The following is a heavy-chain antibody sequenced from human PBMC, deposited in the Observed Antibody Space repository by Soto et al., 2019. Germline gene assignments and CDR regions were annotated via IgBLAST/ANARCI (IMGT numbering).Heavy chain of an antibody. D-gene: IGHD5-12*01. CDR1: GGSISRGGYY. CDR3: ARKDSGYADDMDV. J-gene: IGHJ6*03. CDR2: IYYSGGT. V-gene: IGHV4-31*03. Sequence: QVQLQESGPGLVKPSQTLSLTCTVSGGSISRGGYYWSWIRQHPGKGLEWIGYIYYSGGTYYKPSLKSRVTISVDTSENQFSLRLGSVTAADTAVYYCARKDSGYADDMDVWGKGTTVTVSS.